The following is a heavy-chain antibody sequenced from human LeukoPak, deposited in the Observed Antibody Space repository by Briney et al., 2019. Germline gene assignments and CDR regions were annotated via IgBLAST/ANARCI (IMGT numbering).Heavy chain of an antibody. J-gene: IGHJ4*02. Sequence: QAGGSLRLSCAASGFKFSSFSMGWVRQAPGKGLEWLSNITSTSSATYYADSLQGRFTISRDNAKNSLYLQINSLRADDTAVYYCARAIASYGDSAYWGQGTLVTVSS. CDR3: ARAIASYGDSAY. CDR1: GFKFSSFS. V-gene: IGHV3-48*04. D-gene: IGHD5-18*01. CDR2: ITSTSSAT.